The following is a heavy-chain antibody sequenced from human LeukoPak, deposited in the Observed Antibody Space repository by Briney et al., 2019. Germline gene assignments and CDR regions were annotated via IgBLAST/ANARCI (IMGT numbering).Heavy chain of an antibody. D-gene: IGHD3-22*01. J-gene: IGHJ4*02. CDR2: ISDSGDRT. CDR1: GFMFSYYG. Sequence: GGSLRLSCAASGFMFSYYGMTWVRQAPGKGLEWVSGISDSGDRTYYADSVKGRLTISRDNSKNTLYLQMNSLRAEDTAVYYCAKDMSSGYYGSRYFDSWGQGTLVTVSS. V-gene: IGHV3-23*01. CDR3: AKDMSSGYYGSRYFDS.